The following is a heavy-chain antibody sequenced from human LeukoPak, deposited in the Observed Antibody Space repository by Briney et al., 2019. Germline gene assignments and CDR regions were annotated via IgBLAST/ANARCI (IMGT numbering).Heavy chain of an antibody. CDR3: AREDKLNYGADY. CDR2: ISSSSSYI. V-gene: IGHV3-21*01. CDR1: GFTFSSYS. Sequence: GGSLRLSCAASGFTFSSYSMNWVRQAPGKGLEWVSSISSSSSYIYYADSVKGRFTISRDNAKNSLYLQMNSLRAEGTAVYYCAREDKLNYGADYWGQGTLVTVSS. J-gene: IGHJ4*02. D-gene: IGHD4-17*01.